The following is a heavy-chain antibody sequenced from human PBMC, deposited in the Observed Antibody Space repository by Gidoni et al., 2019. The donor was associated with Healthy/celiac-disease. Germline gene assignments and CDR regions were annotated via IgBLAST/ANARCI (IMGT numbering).Heavy chain of an antibody. J-gene: IGHJ3*02. Sequence: EVQLLESGGGLVQPGGSLRLSCAASGFTFSSYAMSWVRQAPGKGLGWVSAISGSGGSTYYADSVKGRLTISRDNSKNTLYLQMNSLRDEDTAVYYCAKSDDFWSGKDAFDIWGQGTMVTVSS. CDR1: GFTFSSYA. V-gene: IGHV3-23*01. D-gene: IGHD3-3*01. CDR3: AKSDDFWSGKDAFDI. CDR2: ISGSGGST.